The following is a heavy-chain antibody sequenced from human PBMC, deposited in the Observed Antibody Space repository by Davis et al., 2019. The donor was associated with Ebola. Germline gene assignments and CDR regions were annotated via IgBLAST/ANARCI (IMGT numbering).Heavy chain of an antibody. V-gene: IGHV6-1*01. CDR3: ARGWLRAGIDV. Sequence: HSQTLSLTCAISGDSVFGKNGAWNWIRQSPSRGLEWLGRTYYTSKWHNDYGESVKSRISINPDTSKNQLSLQLNSVTPEDTALYYCARGWLRAGIDVWGEGTTVTVSS. J-gene: IGHJ6*04. D-gene: IGHD5-18*01. CDR1: GDSVFGKNGA. CDR2: TYYTSKWHN.